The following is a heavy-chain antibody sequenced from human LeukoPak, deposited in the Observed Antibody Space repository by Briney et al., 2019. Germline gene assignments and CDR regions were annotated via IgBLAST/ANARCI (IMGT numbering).Heavy chain of an antibody. CDR1: GYSFTNYW. V-gene: IGHV5-51*01. CDR2: IYPSDSDT. Sequence: GQSLKISCKASGYSFTNYWIGWVRQMPGKGLEGMGIIYPSDSDTRYSPSFQGQVTISADKPISTAYLQWSSLKASDTAMYYCARQGSGILDYWGQGTQVTVSS. J-gene: IGHJ4*02. CDR3: ARQGSGILDY. D-gene: IGHD1-26*01.